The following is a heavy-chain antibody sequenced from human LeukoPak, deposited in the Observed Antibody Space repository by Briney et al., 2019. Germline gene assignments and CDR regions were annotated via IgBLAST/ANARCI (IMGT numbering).Heavy chain of an antibody. V-gene: IGHV4-39*07. CDR2: IYYSGST. Sequence: SETLSLTCTVSGGSISSSSYYWGWIRQPPGKGLEWIGSIYYSGSTYYNPSLKSRVTISVDTSKNQFSLKLSSVTAADTAVYYCARVIHSGSYFFDYWGQGTLVTVSS. CDR1: GGSISSSSYY. D-gene: IGHD1-26*01. CDR3: ARVIHSGSYFFDY. J-gene: IGHJ4*02.